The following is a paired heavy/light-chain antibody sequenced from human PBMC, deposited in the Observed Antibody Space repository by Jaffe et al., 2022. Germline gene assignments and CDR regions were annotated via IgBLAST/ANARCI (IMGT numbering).Heavy chain of an antibody. CDR2: IYYSGST. D-gene: IGHD3-10*01. J-gene: IGHJ5*02. CDR3: ARHRYYYGSGSYYWGAVLDP. Sequence: QLQLQESGPGLVKPSETLSLTCTVSGGSISSSSYYWGWIRQPPGKGLEWIGSIYYSGSTYYNPSLKSRVTISVDTSKNQFSLKLSSVTAADTAVYYCARHRYYYGSGSYYWGAVLDPWGQGTLVTVSS. V-gene: IGHV4-39*01. CDR1: GGSISSSSYY.
Light chain of an antibody. CDR1: TGAVTSGYY. Sequence: QTVVTQEPSLTVSPGGTVTLTCASSTGAVTSGYYPNWFQQKPGQAPRALIYSTSNKHSWTPARFSGSLLGGKAALTLSGVQPEDEAEYYCLLYYGGAQLVFGGGTKLTVL. V-gene: IGLV7-43*01. J-gene: IGLJ3*02. CDR2: STS. CDR3: LLYYGGAQLV.